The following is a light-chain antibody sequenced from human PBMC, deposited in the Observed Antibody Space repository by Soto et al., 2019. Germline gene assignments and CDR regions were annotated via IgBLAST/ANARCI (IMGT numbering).Light chain of an antibody. CDR1: SSDIGNYNY. J-gene: IGLJ1*01. CDR3: TSPTPGSLYV. Sequence: QSALTQPPSASGSLGQSVTISCTGTSSDIGNYNYVSWYQQYPGRVPKLLIYMVSNRPSGVSNRFSGSKSGNTASLTISGLQAEDEADYFCTSPTPGSLYVFGTGTKVTVL. V-gene: IGLV2-14*01. CDR2: MVS.